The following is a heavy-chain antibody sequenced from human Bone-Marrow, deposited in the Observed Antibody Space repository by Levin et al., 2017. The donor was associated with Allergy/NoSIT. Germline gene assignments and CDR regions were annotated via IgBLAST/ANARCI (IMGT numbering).Heavy chain of an antibody. CDR2: ISSDGTNK. V-gene: IGHV3-30-3*01. D-gene: IGHD3-16*01. CDR3: ARDLGRGSPTWQLT. Sequence: PGGSLRLSCAASGFTFSFYAMHWVRQAPDKGLEWVAVISSDGTNKYYADSLRGRVTVSRDNSKNTVYLQMNSLRPDDTSVYYCARDLGRGSPTWQLTWGQGTLVSVSS. J-gene: IGHJ4*02. CDR1: GFTFSFYA.